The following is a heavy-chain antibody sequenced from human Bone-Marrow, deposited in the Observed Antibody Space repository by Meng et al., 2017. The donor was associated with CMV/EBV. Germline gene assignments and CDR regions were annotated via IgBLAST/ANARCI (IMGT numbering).Heavy chain of an antibody. J-gene: IGHJ4*02. CDR3: ARHIEYYDILTGYHYPLYFDY. CDR2: IYHSGST. CDR1: GGSISSSNW. D-gene: IGHD3-9*01. V-gene: IGHV4-4*02. Sequence: GSLRLSCAVSGGSISSSNWWSWVRQPPGKGLEWIGEIYHSGSTNYNPSLKSRVTISVDKSKNQFSLKLSSVTAADTAVYYCARHIEYYDILTGYHYPLYFDYWGQGTLVTFSS.